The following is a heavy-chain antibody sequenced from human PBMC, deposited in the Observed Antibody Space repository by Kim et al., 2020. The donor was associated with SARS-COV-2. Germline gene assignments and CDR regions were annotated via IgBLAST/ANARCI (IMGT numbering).Heavy chain of an antibody. CDR3: RRGHWCDTQS. CDR2: IHIDGTT. CDR1: GFIVTNHY. Sequence: GGSLRLSCAASGFIVTNHYLTWVRQAPGKGLEWLSMIHIDGTTYHADSVRGRFTISRDTSENTLYLLMNNLRDEDTAIYFCRRGHWCDTQSWGQGTRVTISS. J-gene: IGHJ5*02. D-gene: IGHD2-8*01. V-gene: IGHV3-53*01.